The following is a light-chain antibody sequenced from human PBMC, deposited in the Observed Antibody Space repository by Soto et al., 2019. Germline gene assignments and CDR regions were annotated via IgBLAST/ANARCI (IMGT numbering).Light chain of an antibody. V-gene: IGKV1-17*03. J-gene: IGKJ2*01. Sequence: DLQMTPSPSVMTASVGDRVTITCRASQGINKDLVWFQQKPGKVPKRLIYGASSLQIGVPSRFSVRGSGTDFTLTINNLQPEDFATYYCLQHSTYPRTFGQVTKLDFK. CDR1: QGINKD. CDR2: GAS. CDR3: LQHSTYPRT.